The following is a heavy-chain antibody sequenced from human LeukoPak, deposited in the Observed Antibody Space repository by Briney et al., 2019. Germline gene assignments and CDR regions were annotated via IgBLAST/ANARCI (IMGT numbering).Heavy chain of an antibody. CDR3: AKARGDGYNDAFDM. D-gene: IGHD5-24*01. J-gene: IGHJ3*02. CDR1: GFTFGNNG. CDR2: IRYDNNNK. V-gene: IGHV3-30*02. Sequence: GGSLRLSCTPSGFTFGNNGMHWVREAPGKGLEWMALIRYDNNNKYYAGSVKGRFTISGDNSKLYLQMNSLRDEDSAVYYCAKARGDGYNDAFDMWGQGTMVTVSS.